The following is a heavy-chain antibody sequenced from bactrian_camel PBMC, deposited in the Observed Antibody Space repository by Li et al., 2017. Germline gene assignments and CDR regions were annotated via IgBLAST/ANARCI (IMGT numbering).Heavy chain of an antibody. CDR2: IDSDGVT. J-gene: IGHJ4*01. CDR3: AADSPTARADVRTLYAMY. Sequence: QVQLVESGGGSVQAGGSRRLSCEASGYTSRTYCMGWFRQAPGKEREGVAAIDSDGVTSYAESVKGRFTISKANAKDTLYLQMNNLKPEDTAVYYCAADSPTARADVRTLYAMYLGQGTQVTVS. D-gene: IGHD3*01. V-gene: IGHV3S26*01. CDR1: GYTSRTYC.